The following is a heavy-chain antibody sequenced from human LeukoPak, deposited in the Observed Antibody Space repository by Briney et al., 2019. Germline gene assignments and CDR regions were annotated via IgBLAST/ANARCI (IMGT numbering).Heavy chain of an antibody. J-gene: IGHJ4*02. D-gene: IGHD3-10*01. Sequence: SETLSLTCTVSGYSISSDYYWAWIRQPPGKGLEWIGSIYHSGSTYYNPSLKSRVTLSVDTSKKQFSLKLSSVTAADTAVYYCARQGVGGYYGSGSLYYFDYWGQGTLVTVSS. V-gene: IGHV4-38-2*02. CDR2: IYHSGST. CDR1: GYSISSDYY. CDR3: ARQGVGGYYGSGSLYYFDY.